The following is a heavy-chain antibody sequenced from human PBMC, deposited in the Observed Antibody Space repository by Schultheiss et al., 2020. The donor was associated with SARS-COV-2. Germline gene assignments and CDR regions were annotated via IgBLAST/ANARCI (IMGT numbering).Heavy chain of an antibody. CDR3: ARVVAASFTYAFDI. V-gene: IGHV4-61*02. Sequence: SETLSLTCAVSGGSISSGGYSWSWIRQPAGKGLEWIGRIYTSGSTNYNPSLKSRVTMSVDTSKNQFSLKLSSVTAADTAVYYCARVVAASFTYAFDIWGQGTMVTVSS. D-gene: IGHD2-2*01. J-gene: IGHJ3*02. CDR2: IYTSGST. CDR1: GGSISSGGYS.